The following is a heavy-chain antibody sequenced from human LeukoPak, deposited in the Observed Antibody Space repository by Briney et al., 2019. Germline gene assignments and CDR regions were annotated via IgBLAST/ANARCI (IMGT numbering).Heavy chain of an antibody. V-gene: IGHV1-8*01. J-gene: IGHJ6*02. D-gene: IGHD3-10*01. CDR3: ARTAAEWFGGFLYYYYGMDV. CDR1: VYTFTSYD. CDR2: MNPNSGNT. Sequence: GASVKVSCTASVYTFTSYDINWVRQATGQGPEWMGWMNPNSGNTGYAQKFQGRVTMTRNTSISTAYMELSSLRSEDTAVYYCARTAAEWFGGFLYYYYGMDVWGQGTTVTVSS.